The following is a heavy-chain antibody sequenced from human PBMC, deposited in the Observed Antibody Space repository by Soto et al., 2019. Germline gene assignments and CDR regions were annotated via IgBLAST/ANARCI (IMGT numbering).Heavy chain of an antibody. Sequence: VGSLRLSCAASGFTFSDYYMSWIRQSPGKGLEWVSYISSSGSTIYYADSVKGRFTISRDNAKNSLYLQMNSLRAEDTAVYYCAARFNTIFGVGSFDYWGQGTRGTVSS. CDR1: GFTFSDYY. J-gene: IGHJ4*02. D-gene: IGHD3-3*01. CDR2: ISSSGSTI. V-gene: IGHV3-11*01. CDR3: AARFNTIFGVGSFDY.